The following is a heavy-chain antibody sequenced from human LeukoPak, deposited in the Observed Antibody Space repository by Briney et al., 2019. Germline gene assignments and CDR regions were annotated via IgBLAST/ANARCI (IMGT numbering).Heavy chain of an antibody. CDR2: IYYSGST. V-gene: IGHV4-59*01. CDR1: GGSISSYY. D-gene: IGHD6-13*01. Sequence: SETLSLTCTVSGGSISSYYWSWIRQPPGKGLEWIGYIYYSGSTNYNPSLKSRVTILVDTSKNQFSLKLSSVTAADTAVYYCARDGVAAAGIDYWGQGTLVTVSS. CDR3: ARDGVAAAGIDY. J-gene: IGHJ4*02.